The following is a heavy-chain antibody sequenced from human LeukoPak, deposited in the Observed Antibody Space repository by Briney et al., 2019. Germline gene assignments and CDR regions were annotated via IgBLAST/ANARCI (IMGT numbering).Heavy chain of an antibody. J-gene: IGHJ4*02. CDR1: GRSISSSSYY. D-gene: IGHD2-2*01. CDR2: IYYSGST. Sequence: SQTLSLTCTLSGRSISSSSYYWGWIREPPWNGLEWFGSIYYSGSTHYSPSAKSRVTISVDTSKSQFSLKLSSVTAADTAVYYCATFCGQPLLCHYWGQGTLVTVSS. V-gene: IGHV4-39*01. CDR3: ATFCGQPLLCHY.